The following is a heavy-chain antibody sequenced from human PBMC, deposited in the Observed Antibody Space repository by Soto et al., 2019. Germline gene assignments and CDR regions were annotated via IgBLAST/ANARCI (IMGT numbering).Heavy chain of an antibody. J-gene: IGHJ4*02. CDR3: ARDSEYSSSSEALADY. CDR2: ISSSRSYI. CDR1: GFTFSSYS. Sequence: EVQLVESGGGLVKPGGSLRLSCAASGFTFSSYSMNWVRQAPGKGLEWVSSISSSRSYIYYADSVKGRFTISRDNAKNSLYLQMNSLRAEDTAVYYCARDSEYSSSSEALADYWGQGTLVTVSS. V-gene: IGHV3-21*01. D-gene: IGHD6-6*01.